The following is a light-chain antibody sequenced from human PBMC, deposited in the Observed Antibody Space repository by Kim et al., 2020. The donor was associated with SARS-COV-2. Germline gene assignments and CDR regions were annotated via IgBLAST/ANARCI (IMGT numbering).Light chain of an antibody. Sequence: RATVACTGSRSNIAAGFNVHWYQQLPGTAPNLLIYANSNRPSGVPDRFSGSKSGTSASLAITGLQAEDEADYYCQSYDSSLSGYVFGTGTKVTVL. J-gene: IGLJ1*01. V-gene: IGLV1-40*01. CDR1: RSNIAAGFN. CDR2: ANS. CDR3: QSYDSSLSGYV.